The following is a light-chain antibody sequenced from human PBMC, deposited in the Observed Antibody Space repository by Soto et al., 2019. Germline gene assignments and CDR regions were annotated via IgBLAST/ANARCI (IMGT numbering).Light chain of an antibody. CDR2: EVN. CDR1: SSDVGGYNY. V-gene: IGLV2-8*01. Sequence: QSALTQPPSASGSPGQSVTIYCTGTSSDVGGYNYVSWYQHHPGKAPKLMIYEVNKRPSGVPDRFSGSKSGNRASLTVSGLQAEDEADYYCSSFAGTNNLGVFGTGTKLTVL. J-gene: IGLJ1*01. CDR3: SSFAGTNNLGV.